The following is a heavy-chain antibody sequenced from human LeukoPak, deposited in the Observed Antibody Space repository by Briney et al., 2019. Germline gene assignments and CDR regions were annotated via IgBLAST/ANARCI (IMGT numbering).Heavy chain of an antibody. D-gene: IGHD1-1*01. CDR1: GFTFDDYG. Sequence: GGSLRLSCAASGFTFDDYGMNWVRHAPGKGLEWVSGIYWNGGSTVYADSVKGRFTISRDNAKNSLYLQMNSLRVEDTAVYYCARCTTGRTFGSLREIKRSREIDYWGQGTLVTVSS. CDR3: ARCTTGRTFGSLREIKRSREIDY. CDR2: IYWNGGST. V-gene: IGHV3-20*04. J-gene: IGHJ4*02.